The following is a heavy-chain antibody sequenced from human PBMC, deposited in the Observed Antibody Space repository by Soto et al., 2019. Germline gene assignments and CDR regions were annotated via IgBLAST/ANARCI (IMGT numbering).Heavy chain of an antibody. D-gene: IGHD3-16*01. V-gene: IGHV1-69*12. CDR3: AQCLLGVNYYYGMDV. CDR2: IIPIFATA. J-gene: IGHJ6*02. Sequence: QVQLVQSGAEVKKPGSSVTVSCKASGGTFSSYAINWVRQAPGQGLEWMGGIIPIFATADYAQKFQGRVTITADESTSTAYMELSSLRSEDTAVYYCAQCLLGVNYYYGMDVWGQGTTVTVSS. CDR1: GGTFSSYA.